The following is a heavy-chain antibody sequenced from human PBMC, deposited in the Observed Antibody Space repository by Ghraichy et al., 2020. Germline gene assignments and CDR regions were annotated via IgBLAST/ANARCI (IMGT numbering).Heavy chain of an antibody. CDR1: GFTFSSYA. J-gene: IGHJ3*02. Sequence: GGSLRLSCAASGFTFSSYAMNWVRQAPGKGLEWVSAISGSGGSTYYADSVKGRFTISRDNSKNTLYLQMNSLRAEDTAVDYCAKGGNSRGGYGAFDIWGQGTMVTVSS. D-gene: IGHD4-23*01. V-gene: IGHV3-23*01. CDR2: ISGSGGST. CDR3: AKGGNSRGGYGAFDI.